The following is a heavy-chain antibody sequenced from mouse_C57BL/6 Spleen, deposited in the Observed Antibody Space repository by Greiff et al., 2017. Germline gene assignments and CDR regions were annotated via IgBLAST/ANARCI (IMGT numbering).Heavy chain of an antibody. D-gene: IGHD2-5*01. CDR2: IDPSDSET. CDR1: GYTFTSYW. V-gene: IGHV1-52*01. Sequence: QVQLQQPGAELVRPGSSVKLSCKASGYTFTSYWMHWVKQRPIQGLEWIGNIDPSDSETHYNQKFKDKATLTVDKSSSTAYMQLSSLTSEDSAVXYCARGYSNSWYFDVWGTGTTVTVSS. CDR3: ARGYSNSWYFDV. J-gene: IGHJ1*03.